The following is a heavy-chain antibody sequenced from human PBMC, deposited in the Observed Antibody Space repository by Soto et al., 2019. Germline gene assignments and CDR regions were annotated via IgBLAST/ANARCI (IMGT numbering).Heavy chain of an antibody. Sequence: QVQLQESGPGLVKPSETLSLTCTVSGGSISSYYWSWIRQPPGKGLEWIGYIYYSGSTNYNPSLKSRVTISVDTSKNQFTLKLSSVTDADTAVYYCARARCMTTVMGSYYYYYGMDVWGQGTTVTVSS. CDR3: ARARCMTTVMGSYYYYYGMDV. CDR2: IYYSGST. D-gene: IGHD4-4*01. V-gene: IGHV4-59*01. J-gene: IGHJ6*02. CDR1: GGSISSYY.